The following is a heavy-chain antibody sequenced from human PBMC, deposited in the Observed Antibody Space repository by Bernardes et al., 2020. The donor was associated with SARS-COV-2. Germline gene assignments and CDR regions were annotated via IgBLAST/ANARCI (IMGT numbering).Heavy chain of an antibody. Sequence: VGALLLSCAASGFTFRTFWMHWGRQTPGGGLVWVSRITPDGSATDYADSVKGRFIISRDNAKNTVYLQMNSLSVDDTAVYYCARKGSLGLDFWGQGTLVTVSS. D-gene: IGHD7-27*01. CDR1: GFTFRTFW. V-gene: IGHV3-74*01. CDR2: ITPDGSAT. CDR3: ARKGSLGLDF. J-gene: IGHJ4*02.